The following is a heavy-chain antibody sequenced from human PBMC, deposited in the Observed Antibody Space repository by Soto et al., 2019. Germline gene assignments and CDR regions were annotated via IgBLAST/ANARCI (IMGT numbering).Heavy chain of an antibody. V-gene: IGHV3-74*01. D-gene: IGHD1-26*01. CDR1: GFTFSYYW. CDR2: IHSDGSST. J-gene: IGHJ3*01. Sequence: EVQRVESGGGLVRPGGSLRISCAASGFTFSYYWMHWVRQAPGKGLVWVSRIHSDGSSTTYADFVKGRFIISRDNARNTVDLQMNSVRVEDTAVYYCARGDRGAFDLWGQGTVVTVSS. CDR3: ARGDRGAFDL.